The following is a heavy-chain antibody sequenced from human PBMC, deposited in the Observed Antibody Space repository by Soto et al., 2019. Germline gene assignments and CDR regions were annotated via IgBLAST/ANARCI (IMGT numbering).Heavy chain of an antibody. J-gene: IGHJ4*02. CDR3: AHAVGLGGLVDY. V-gene: IGHV2-5*02. D-gene: IGHD3-16*01. CDR1: GFSLTTSGVG. CDR2: IYGDDDK. Sequence: QITLKESGPALVKPTQTLTLTCSFSGFSLTTSGVGVGWIRQPPGKALEWLALIYGDDDKRYNSSLKSRLTSTQDTSKNQVVLTMSTMDPVDTGTYYCAHAVGLGGLVDYWGQGTLVTVSS.